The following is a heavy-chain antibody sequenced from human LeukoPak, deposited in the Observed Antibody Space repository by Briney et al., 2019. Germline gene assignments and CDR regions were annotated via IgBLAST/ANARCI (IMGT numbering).Heavy chain of an antibody. CDR3: ARGPRWGDSYFDY. CDR2: INHSGST. J-gene: IGHJ4*02. V-gene: IGHV4-34*01. CDR1: GGSFSGYY. Sequence: SETLSLTCAVYGGSFSGYYWSWIRQPPGKGLEWIGEINHSGSTNYNPSLKSRVTISVDTSKNQFSLKLSSVTAADTAVYYCARGPRWGDSYFDYWGQGTLVTVSS. D-gene: IGHD3-10*01.